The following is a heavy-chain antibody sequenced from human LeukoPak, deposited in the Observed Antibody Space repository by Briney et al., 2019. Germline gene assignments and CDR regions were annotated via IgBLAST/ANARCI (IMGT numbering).Heavy chain of an antibody. V-gene: IGHV3-11*01. Sequence: PGGSLRLSCAASGFTFTDFYMSWIRQAPGKGLEWVSYISISGTTIYYADSVKGRFTFSRDNAKNSLYLQMNSLRAEDTAVYYCARVGSLAAAGTPGFWGQGTLVTVSS. D-gene: IGHD6-13*01. CDR2: ISISGTTI. CDR1: GFTFTDFY. CDR3: ARVGSLAAAGTPGF. J-gene: IGHJ4*02.